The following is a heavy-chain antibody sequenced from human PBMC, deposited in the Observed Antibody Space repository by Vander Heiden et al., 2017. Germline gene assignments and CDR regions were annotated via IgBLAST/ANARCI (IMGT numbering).Heavy chain of an antibody. V-gene: IGHV3-9*01. CDR3: AKDLFAWATMSGMDV. Sequence: EVQLVESGGGLVQPGRSLSLSCAASGFTFDAYAMHWVRQAPGKGLEWVSGISWNSGSIGYADSVKGRFTISRDNAKNSLYLQMNSLRAEDTALYYCAKDLFAWATMSGMDVWGQGTTVTVSS. CDR2: ISWNSGSI. D-gene: IGHD3-10*02. CDR1: GFTFDAYA. J-gene: IGHJ6*02.